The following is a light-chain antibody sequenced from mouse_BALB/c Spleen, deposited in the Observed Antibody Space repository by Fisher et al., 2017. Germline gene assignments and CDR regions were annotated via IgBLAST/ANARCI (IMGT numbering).Light chain of an antibody. CDR1: SSVSY. CDR3: QQSNEDPRT. CDR2: STS. Sequence: IVLTQSPAIMSASLGEEITLTCSASSSVSYMHWYQQKSGTSPKLLIYSTSNLASGVPSRFSGSGSGTDFTLNIHPVEEEDAATYYCQQSNEDPRTFGGGTKLEIK. J-gene: IGKJ1*01. V-gene: IGKV4-80*01.